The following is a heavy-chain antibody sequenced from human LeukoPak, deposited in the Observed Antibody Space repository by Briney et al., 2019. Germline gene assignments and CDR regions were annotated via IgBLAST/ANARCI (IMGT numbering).Heavy chain of an antibody. CDR2: ISYDGSNK. CDR1: GFTFSSYG. V-gene: IGHV3-30*18. Sequence: PGRSLRLSCAASGFTFSSYGMHWVRQAPGKGLEWVAVISYDGSNKYYADSVKGRFTISRDNSKNTLYLQMNSLRAEDTAVYYCAKDPSGGDIVVVVAATAHGYWGQGTLVTVSS. D-gene: IGHD2-15*01. J-gene: IGHJ4*02. CDR3: AKDPSGGDIVVVVAATAHGY.